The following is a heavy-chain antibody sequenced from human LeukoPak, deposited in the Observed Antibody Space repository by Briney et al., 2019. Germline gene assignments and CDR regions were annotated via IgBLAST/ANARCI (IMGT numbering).Heavy chain of an antibody. D-gene: IGHD6-19*01. J-gene: IGHJ4*02. CDR1: GFTFSSYS. V-gene: IGHV3-21*01. CDR3: ARALEYSSGWYDY. CDR2: ISSSSSYI. Sequence: GGSLRLSCAAPGFTFSSYSMNWVRQAPGKGLEWVSSISSSSSYIYYADSVKGRFTISRDNAKNSLYLQMNSLRAEDTAAYYCARALEYSSGWYDYWGQGTLVTVSS.